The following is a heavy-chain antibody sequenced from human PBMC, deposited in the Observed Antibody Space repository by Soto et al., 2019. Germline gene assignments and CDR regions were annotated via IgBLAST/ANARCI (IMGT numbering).Heavy chain of an antibody. CDR2: ISPIFGAA. CDR1: GGTFSSYS. CDR3: ARDGGRHSGGIDY. V-gene: IGHV1-69*01. D-gene: IGHD1-26*01. Sequence: QVQLVQSRAEVKKPGSSVKVSCKASGGTFSSYSINWVRQAPGQGLEWMGEISPIFGAANYAQKFQGRVTITADESTSTAYMELSSLRSEDTAVYYCARDGGRHSGGIDYWGQGTLVTVSS. J-gene: IGHJ4*02.